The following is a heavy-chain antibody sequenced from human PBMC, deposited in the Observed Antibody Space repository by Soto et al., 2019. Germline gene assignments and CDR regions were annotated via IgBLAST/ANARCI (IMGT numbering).Heavy chain of an antibody. J-gene: IGHJ4*02. Sequence: QVQLVQSGAEVKQPGASASVSCKASGYNFTTYVVHWLRQAPGQGPEWMGWINCGSGNTVYSQKFQGRVTCTRDTSARTAYMDLNSLTSGDTAVYYCARGYTSGWTFDFWGRGTLVTVSS. CDR2: INCGSGNT. V-gene: IGHV1-3*01. CDR1: GYNFTTYV. D-gene: IGHD6-19*01. CDR3: ARGYTSGWTFDF.